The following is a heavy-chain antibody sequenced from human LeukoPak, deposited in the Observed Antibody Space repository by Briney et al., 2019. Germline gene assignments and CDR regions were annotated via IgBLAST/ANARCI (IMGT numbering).Heavy chain of an antibody. D-gene: IGHD3-3*01. CDR1: GYTFTGYY. Sequence: ASVKVSCKASGYTFTGYYMHWVRQAPGQGLEWMGWINPNSGGTNYAQKFQGRVTMTRDTSISTAYMELSRLRSDDTAVYYCAVGYDFWSGYPLYDYWGQGTLVTVSS. J-gene: IGHJ4*02. CDR3: AVGYDFWSGYPLYDY. V-gene: IGHV1-2*02. CDR2: INPNSGGT.